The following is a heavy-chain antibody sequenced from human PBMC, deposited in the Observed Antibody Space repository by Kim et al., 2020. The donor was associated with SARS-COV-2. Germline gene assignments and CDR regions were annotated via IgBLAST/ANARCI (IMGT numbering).Heavy chain of an antibody. J-gene: IGHJ6*02. CDR2: ISYDGSNK. CDR1: GFTFSSYG. V-gene: IGHV3-30*18. Sequence: GGSLRLSCAASGFTFSSYGMHWVRQAPGKGLEWVAVISYDGSNKYYADSVKGRFTISRDNSKNTLYLQMNSLRAEDTAVYYCAKDKGLYYYYYGMDVWG. CDR3: AKDKGLYYYYYGMDV.